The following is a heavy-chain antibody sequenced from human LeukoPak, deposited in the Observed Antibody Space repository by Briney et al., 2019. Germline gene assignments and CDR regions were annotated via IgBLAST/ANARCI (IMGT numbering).Heavy chain of an antibody. CDR2: INPNSGGT. V-gene: IGHV1-2*02. Sequence: ASVKVSCKASGYTFTGYYMHWVRQAPGQGLEWMGWINPNSGGTNYAQKFQGRVTMTRDTSISTAYMELSRLRSDDTAVYYCARVDCSSTSCLRYLWFDPWGQGTLVTVSS. CDR3: ARVDCSSTSCLRYLWFDP. J-gene: IGHJ5*02. D-gene: IGHD2-2*01. CDR1: GYTFTGYY.